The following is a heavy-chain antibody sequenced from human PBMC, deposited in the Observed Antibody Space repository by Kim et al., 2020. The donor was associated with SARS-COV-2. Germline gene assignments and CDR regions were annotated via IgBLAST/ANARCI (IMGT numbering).Heavy chain of an antibody. Sequence: SPSFQGQVTISADKSISTAYLQWSSLKASDTAMYYCARLLGSSSWYYFQHWGQGTLVTVSS. J-gene: IGHJ1*01. V-gene: IGHV5-51*01. D-gene: IGHD6-13*01. CDR3: ARLLGSSSWYYFQH.